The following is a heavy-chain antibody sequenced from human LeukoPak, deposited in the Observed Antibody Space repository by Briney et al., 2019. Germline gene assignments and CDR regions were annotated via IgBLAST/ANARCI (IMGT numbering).Heavy chain of an antibody. CDR1: GFTYSSYW. D-gene: IGHD4-17*01. J-gene: IGHJ4*02. CDR3: ARDYGDYLLDY. V-gene: IGHV3-74*01. CDR2: INSDGSST. Sequence: GGSLRLSCAASGFTYSSYWMHWVRQAPGKGLVWVSRINSDGSSTSYADSVKGRFTISRDNAKNTLYLQMNSLRAEDTAVYYCARDYGDYLLDYWGQGTLVTVSS.